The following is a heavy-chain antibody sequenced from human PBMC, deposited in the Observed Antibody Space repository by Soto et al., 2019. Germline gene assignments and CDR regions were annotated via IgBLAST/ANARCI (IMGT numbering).Heavy chain of an antibody. CDR3: ARSLVNGTYEAFDI. D-gene: IGHD6-13*01. V-gene: IGHV5-51*01. CDR2: IYPGDSDT. Sequence: PGESLKISCKGSGDNFNRYWIGWVRQMPGKGLEWIGVIYPGDSDTRYSPSLQGQVTISADKSSSAAYLQWSSLQASDTATYYCARSLVNGTYEAFDIWGQGTMVTVSS. J-gene: IGHJ3*02. CDR1: GDNFNRYW.